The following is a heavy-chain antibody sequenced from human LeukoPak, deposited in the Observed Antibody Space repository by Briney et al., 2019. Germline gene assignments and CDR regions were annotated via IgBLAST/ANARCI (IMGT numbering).Heavy chain of an antibody. CDR1: GFTFSSYS. Sequence: GGSLRLSCAASGFTFSSYSMNWVRQAPGKGLQWVSYISDSGNTIFYADSVKGRFTMSRDNAKNSLYLQMNSLRDEDTAVYFCARGSTRDGYWWGQGTLVTVSS. V-gene: IGHV3-48*02. CDR2: ISDSGNTI. J-gene: IGHJ4*02. CDR3: ARGSTRDGYW. D-gene: IGHD5-24*01.